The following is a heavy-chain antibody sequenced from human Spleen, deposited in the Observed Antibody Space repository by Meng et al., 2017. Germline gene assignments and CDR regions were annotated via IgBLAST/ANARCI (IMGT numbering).Heavy chain of an antibody. Sequence: MVSCCSVFKPPRASAMACCLSACSTSTSGVVKGWSRPPPGRVVGWLAPIYWDDYARYGPSLKSRLTITKDTSKKQVVLTMTNMDPVDTATYYCAHLTAMAGNFDYWGQGTLVTVSS. D-gene: IGHD6-19*01. CDR1: ACSTSTSGVV. V-gene: IGHV2-5*05. CDR3: AHLTAMAGNFDY. J-gene: IGHJ4*02. CDR2: IYWDDYA.